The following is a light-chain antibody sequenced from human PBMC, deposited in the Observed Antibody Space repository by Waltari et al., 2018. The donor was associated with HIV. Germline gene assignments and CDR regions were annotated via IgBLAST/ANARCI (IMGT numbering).Light chain of an antibody. CDR3: QVWDGHPV. J-gene: IGLJ2*01. CDR2: RDD. V-gene: IGLV3-9*01. Sequence: YELTQPLSIIVAWGQTSNISCEGDDIGGKNVHWYQQRPGQAPVLVIDRDDIRPSGIPDRFSGYSSGNTATLSITTVRAMDEAAYYWQVWDGHPVFGGGTNLTVL. CDR1: DIGGKN.